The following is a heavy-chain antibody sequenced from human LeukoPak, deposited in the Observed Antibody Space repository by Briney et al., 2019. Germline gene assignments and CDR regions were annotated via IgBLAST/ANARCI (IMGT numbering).Heavy chain of an antibody. CDR1: GFTFSSYA. CDR3: ARLGLEGTSGYYYYYYYMDV. J-gene: IGHJ6*03. Sequence: GGSLRLSCAASGFTFSSYAMHWVRQAPGNGLEWVSYISSSGSTIYYADSVKGRFTISRDNAKNSLYLQMNSLRAEDTALYYCARLGLEGTSGYYYYYYYMDVWGKGTTVTVSS. CDR2: ISSSGSTI. V-gene: IGHV3-48*04. D-gene: IGHD2-8*01.